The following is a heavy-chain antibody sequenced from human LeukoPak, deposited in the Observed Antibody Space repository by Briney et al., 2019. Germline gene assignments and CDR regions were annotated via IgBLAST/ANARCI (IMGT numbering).Heavy chain of an antibody. J-gene: IGHJ4*02. V-gene: IGHV3-23*01. D-gene: IGHD1-1*01. CDR2: ISGSGDQS. CDR1: GFNFRNFA. Sequence: TGGSLRLSCAASGFNFRNFAMSWVRRAPGKGPEWVSAISGSGDQSYYADSVKGRLTISRDSSKDTLHLQMNSLRAEDTALYYCAKGGYTSPNSYFDDWGQGTLVTVSS. CDR3: AKGGYTSPNSYFDD.